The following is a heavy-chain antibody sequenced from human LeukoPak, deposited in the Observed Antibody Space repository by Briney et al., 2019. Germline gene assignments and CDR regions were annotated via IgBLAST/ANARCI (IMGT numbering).Heavy chain of an antibody. CDR1: GASISSANSY. V-gene: IGHV4-39*01. Sequence: SETLSLTCNVSGASISSANSYWGWIRQPPGKGLECLGTVSYSGSTYYNPSLQSRVTISVDTSRNQFSLKLSSVTATDTAVYYCARLVRSVPRRFDPWGQGTLVTVSS. D-gene: IGHD3-3*01. CDR3: ARLVRSVPRRFDP. CDR2: VSYSGST. J-gene: IGHJ5*01.